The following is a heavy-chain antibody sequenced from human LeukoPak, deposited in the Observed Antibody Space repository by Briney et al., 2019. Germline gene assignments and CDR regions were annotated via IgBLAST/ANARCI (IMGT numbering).Heavy chain of an antibody. J-gene: IGHJ4*02. CDR1: GFTFSSYW. D-gene: IGHD3-16*02. CDR3: ARDTPYYDYVWGSYRGDY. V-gene: IGHV3-7*01. Sequence: GGSLRLSCAASGFTFSSYWMSWVRQAPGKGLEWVANIKQDGSEKYYVDSVKGRFTISRDNAKNSLYLQMNSLRAEDTAVYYCARDTPYYDYVWGSYRGDYWGQGTLVTVSS. CDR2: IKQDGSEK.